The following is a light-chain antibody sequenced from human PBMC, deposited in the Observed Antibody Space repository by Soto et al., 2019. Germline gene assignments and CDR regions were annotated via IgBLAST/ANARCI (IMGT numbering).Light chain of an antibody. CDR2: VAS. J-gene: IGKJ5*01. Sequence: DIQLTQSPSFLSASVGDRVTITCRASQGISSHLAWYQQQPGKAPKLLIYVASTLQSGVPSRLSGSGSGSEFTLTISGLQPEDFASYYCQQLNSYPITFVQGTRLEIK. CDR1: QGISSH. CDR3: QQLNSYPIT. V-gene: IGKV1-9*01.